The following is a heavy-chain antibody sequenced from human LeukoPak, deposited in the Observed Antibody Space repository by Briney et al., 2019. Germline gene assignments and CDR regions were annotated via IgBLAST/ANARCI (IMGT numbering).Heavy chain of an antibody. V-gene: IGHV4-61*08. CDR3: ARPRRGGSYFYFDY. Sequence: SETLSLTCTVSGGSISSGGYYWSWIRQPPGKGLEWIGYIYYSGSTNYNPSLKSRVTISVDTSKSQFSLKLSSVTAADTAVYYCARPRRGGSYFYFDYWGQGTLVTVSS. J-gene: IGHJ4*02. CDR2: IYYSGST. D-gene: IGHD1-26*01. CDR1: GGSISSGGYY.